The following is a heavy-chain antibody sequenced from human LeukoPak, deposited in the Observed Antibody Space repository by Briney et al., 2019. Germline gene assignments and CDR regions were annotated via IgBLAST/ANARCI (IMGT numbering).Heavy chain of an antibody. Sequence: GGSLRLSCAASGYTFSSHGMHWVRQAPGKGLEWVALIWYDGSKKYYADSVKGRFTISRDNSKNTVYTQMNSLRAEDTAVYYCARWYGDYGAFDIWGLGTMVTVSS. CDR2: IWYDGSKK. D-gene: IGHD4-17*01. CDR1: GYTFSSHG. J-gene: IGHJ3*02. V-gene: IGHV3-33*03. CDR3: ARWYGDYGAFDI.